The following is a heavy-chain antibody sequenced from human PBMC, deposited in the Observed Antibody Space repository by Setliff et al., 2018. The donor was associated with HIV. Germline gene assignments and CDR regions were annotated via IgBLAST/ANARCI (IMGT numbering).Heavy chain of an antibody. CDR3: ASELQGHSSSWPNY. D-gene: IGHD6-13*01. CDR2: INHSGST. V-gene: IGHV4-34*01. CDR1: GGSFSGYY. J-gene: IGHJ4*02. Sequence: PSETLSLTCAVYGGSFSGYYWSWIRQPPGKGLEWIGEINHSGSTNYNPSLKSRVTISVDTSKNQFSLKLRSVTAADTAVYYCASELQGHSSSWPNYWGQGTLVTVSS.